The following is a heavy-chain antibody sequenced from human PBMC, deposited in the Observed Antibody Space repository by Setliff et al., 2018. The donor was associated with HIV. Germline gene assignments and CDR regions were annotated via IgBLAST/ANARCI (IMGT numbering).Heavy chain of an antibody. Sequence: LSLTCTVSGGSITSYYWNWIRQSPGKGLEWIGYIFDSGTTKYNPSVTSRVTISVGASKNQFFLQLISVTAADTAVYYCARQGGYNSPLMVWGQGKLVTVSS. CDR3: ARQGGYNSPLMV. V-gene: IGHV4-59*08. CDR1: GGSITSYY. J-gene: IGHJ4*02. CDR2: IFDSGTT. D-gene: IGHD3-10*01.